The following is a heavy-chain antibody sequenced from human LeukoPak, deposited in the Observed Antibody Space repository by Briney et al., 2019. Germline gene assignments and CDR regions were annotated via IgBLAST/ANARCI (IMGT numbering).Heavy chain of an antibody. CDR3: ARRYCSGGTCYFFDY. V-gene: IGHV3-23*01. CDR2: ISGSGGST. D-gene: IGHD2-15*01. Sequence: GGSLRLSCAASGFTFSSYAMSWVRQAPGKGLEWVSAISGSGGSTYYADSVKGRFTISRDNSKNTLYLQMNSLRAEDTAVYYCARRYCSGGTCYFFDYWGQGTLVTVSS. J-gene: IGHJ4*02. CDR1: GFTFSSYA.